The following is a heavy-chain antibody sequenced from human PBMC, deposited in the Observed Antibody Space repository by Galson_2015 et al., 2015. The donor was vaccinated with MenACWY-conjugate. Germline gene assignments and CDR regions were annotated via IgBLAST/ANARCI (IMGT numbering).Heavy chain of an antibody. V-gene: IGHV3-23*01. CDR2: VSGSGTST. Sequence: SLRLSCAASGFTFSSYAVNWVRQGPGKGLEWVSGVSGSGTSTYFADSVKGRFTISRDNSKNTLYLQMNSLRAEDTAVYYCTRVCSSGWIYYYYGMDVWGQGTTVTVSS. CDR1: GFTFSSYA. D-gene: IGHD6-19*01. J-gene: IGHJ6*02. CDR3: TRVCSSGWIYYYYGMDV.